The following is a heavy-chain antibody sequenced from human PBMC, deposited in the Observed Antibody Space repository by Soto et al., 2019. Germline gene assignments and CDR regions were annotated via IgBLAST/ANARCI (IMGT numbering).Heavy chain of an antibody. CDR1: GYTFTGYA. CDR3: ARRSGLGYCSGGSCYSPYYYYGMDV. J-gene: IGHJ6*02. D-gene: IGHD2-15*01. V-gene: IGHV1-3*01. CDR2: INAGNGNT. Sequence: ASVKVSCKASGYTFTGYAMHWVRQAPGQRLEWMGWINAGNGNTKYSQKFQGRVTITRDTSASTAYMELSSLRSEDTAVYYCARRSGLGYCSGGSCYSPYYYYGMDVWGQGTTVTVSS.